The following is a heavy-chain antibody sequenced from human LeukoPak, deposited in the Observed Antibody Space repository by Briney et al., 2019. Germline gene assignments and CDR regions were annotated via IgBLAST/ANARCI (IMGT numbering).Heavy chain of an antibody. V-gene: IGHV4-59*01. CDR2: IYYSGGT. CDR3: ARSGSYYLGSDFDY. D-gene: IGHD1-26*01. CDR1: GGSISSYY. J-gene: IGHJ4*02. Sequence: SETLSLTCTVSGGSISSYYWSWIRQPPGKGLEWIGYIYYSGGTNYNPSLKSRVTISVDTSKNQFSLKLSSVTAADTAVYYCARSGSYYLGSDFDYWGQGTLVTVSS.